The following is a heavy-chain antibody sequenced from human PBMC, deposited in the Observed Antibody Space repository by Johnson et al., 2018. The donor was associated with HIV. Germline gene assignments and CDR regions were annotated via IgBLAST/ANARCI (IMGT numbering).Heavy chain of an antibody. D-gene: IGHD3-16*01. CDR3: TTRLNSGTFWGSYDFDV. Sequence: VQLVESGGGLVKPGGSLRLSCAASGFTVSSNYMSWVRQAPGKGLEWVSVIYSGGSTYYADSVKGRFTISRDNSKNTLYLQMNSLRAEDTALYYCTTRLNSGTFWGSYDFDVWGQGTMVTVSS. CDR2: IYSGGST. J-gene: IGHJ3*01. V-gene: IGHV3-66*04. CDR1: GFTVSSNY.